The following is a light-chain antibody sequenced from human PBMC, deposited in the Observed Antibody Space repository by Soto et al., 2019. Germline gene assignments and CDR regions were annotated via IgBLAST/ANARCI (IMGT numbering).Light chain of an antibody. J-gene: IGKJ2*01. CDR3: HQYYGHPL. CDR2: WTS. V-gene: IGKV4-1*01. Sequence: DIVMTQSPDSLAVSLGERATINCKSSQSVFHKSNNKNYLAWYQQKPGQHPKLIIYWTSTRESGVPERFSGSGSGIDFTLTINRLQAEDVAVYYCHQYYGHPLFGQGTKLEIK. CDR1: QSVFHKSNNKNY.